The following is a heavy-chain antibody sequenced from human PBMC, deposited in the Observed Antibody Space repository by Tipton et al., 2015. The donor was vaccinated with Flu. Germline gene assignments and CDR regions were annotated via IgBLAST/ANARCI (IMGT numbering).Heavy chain of an antibody. CDR1: GASLSSFY. V-gene: IGHV4-4*07. CDR2: IYASGST. CDR3: AKEPPGY. J-gene: IGHJ4*02. Sequence: TLSLTCSVSGASLSSFYWSWIRQPAGKGLEWIGRIYASGSTSYNPSLKSRLTMSVDASKKQFSLKLSSVTATDTAVYYCAKEPPGYWGQGTLVTVSS.